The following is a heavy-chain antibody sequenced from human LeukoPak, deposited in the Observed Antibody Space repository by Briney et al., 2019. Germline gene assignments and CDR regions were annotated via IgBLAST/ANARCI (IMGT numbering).Heavy chain of an antibody. D-gene: IGHD2-15*01. V-gene: IGHV4-31*03. J-gene: IGHJ4*02. Sequence: PSQTLSLTCTVSGGSISSGGYYWTWIRQHPGKGLEWIGYIYLSGSTYYNPSLESRVTISADTSKNQFSLKLSSVTAADTAVYYCASTQRNPPGYRYWGQGTLVTVSS. CDR2: IYLSGST. CDR3: ASTQRNPPGYRY. CDR1: GGSISSGGYY.